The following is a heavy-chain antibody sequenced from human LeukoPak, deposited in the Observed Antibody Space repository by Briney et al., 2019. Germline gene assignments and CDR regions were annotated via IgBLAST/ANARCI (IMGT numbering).Heavy chain of an antibody. CDR3: ATELIISADSNY. V-gene: IGHV1-24*01. CDR2: FDPEDGET. D-gene: IGHD2-15*01. CDR1: GYTFTSYY. J-gene: IGHJ4*02. Sequence: ASVQVSCKASGYTFTSYYMHWVRPAPGKGLEWMGGFDPEDGETIYAQKFQGRVTMTEDTSTDTAYMELSSLRSEDTAVYYCATELIISADSNYWGQGTLVTVSS.